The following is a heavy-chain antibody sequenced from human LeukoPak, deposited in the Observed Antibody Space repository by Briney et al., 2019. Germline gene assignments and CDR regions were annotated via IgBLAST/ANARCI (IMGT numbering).Heavy chain of an antibody. CDR3: AKGPSYGDYANYFDY. CDR2: ISDSGGST. D-gene: IGHD4-17*01. J-gene: IGHJ4*02. Sequence: GGSLRLSCAASGFTFSSYAMSWVRQAPGRGLEWVSAISDSGGSTYYADSVKGRFTISRDNSKNTLYLQMNSLRAEDTAVYYCAKGPSYGDYANYFDYWGQGTLVTVSS. V-gene: IGHV3-23*01. CDR1: GFTFSSYA.